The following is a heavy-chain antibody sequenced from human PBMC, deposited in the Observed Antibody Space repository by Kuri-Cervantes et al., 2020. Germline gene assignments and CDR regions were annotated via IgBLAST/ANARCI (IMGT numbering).Heavy chain of an antibody. CDR2: ISYDGSNK. J-gene: IGHJ4*02. CDR3: ARAPAMVTRYYFDY. V-gene: IGHV3-30*03. Sequence: GESLKISCAASGFTFSSYGMHWVRQAPGKGLEWVAVISYDGSNKYYVDSVKGRFTISRDNAKNSLYLQMNSLRAEDTAVYYCARAPAMVTRYYFDYWGQGTLVTVSS. D-gene: IGHD5-18*01. CDR1: GFTFSSYG.